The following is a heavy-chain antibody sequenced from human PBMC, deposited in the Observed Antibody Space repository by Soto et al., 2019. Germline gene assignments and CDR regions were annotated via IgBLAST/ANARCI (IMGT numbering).Heavy chain of an antibody. D-gene: IGHD2-2*03. CDR1: GSSISSGYC. J-gene: IGHJ5*02. Sequence: PSETLSLTCAVSGSSISSGYCWGWIRHAPGEGLEGIGSISHSGTTYYNPSIKSRVTISADTSKNQSSLKLSSVTAADTAVYYCARDFPLLGYCSSTSCYNRFDPWGLGTLVTVS. CDR2: ISHSGTT. V-gene: IGHV4-38-2*02. CDR3: ARDFPLLGYCSSTSCYNRFDP.